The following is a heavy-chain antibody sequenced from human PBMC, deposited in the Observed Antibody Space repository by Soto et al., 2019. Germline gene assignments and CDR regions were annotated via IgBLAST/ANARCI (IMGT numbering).Heavy chain of an antibody. J-gene: IGHJ3*02. V-gene: IGHV1-18*01. D-gene: IGHD6-19*01. CDR3: ARGPIAVADDAFDI. CDR2: ISAYNGNT. CDR1: GYTFTSYG. Sequence: ASVKVSCKASGYTFTSYGISWVRQAPGQGLEWMGWISAYNGNTNYAQKLQGRVTMTTDTSTSTAYMELRGLGSDDTAVYYCARGPIAVADDAFDIWGQGTMVTVSS.